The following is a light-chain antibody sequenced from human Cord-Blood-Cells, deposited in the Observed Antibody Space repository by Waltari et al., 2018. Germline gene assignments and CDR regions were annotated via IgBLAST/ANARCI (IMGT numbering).Light chain of an antibody. J-gene: IGLJ2*01. Sequence: QSALTQPPSASGSPGQSVNISCTGTSSDVGGYNYFSWYQQHPGKAPKLMIYEVSKRPSGVPDRFSGSKPGNTASLTVSGLQAEDEADYYCSSYAGSNNLVFGGGTKLTVL. V-gene: IGLV2-8*01. CDR3: SSYAGSNNLV. CDR1: SSDVGGYNY. CDR2: EVS.